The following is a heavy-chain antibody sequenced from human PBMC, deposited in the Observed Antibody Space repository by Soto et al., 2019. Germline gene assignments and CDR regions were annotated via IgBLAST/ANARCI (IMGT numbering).Heavy chain of an antibody. CDR1: GGSISSGGYY. Sequence: PSETLSLTCTVSGGSISSGGYYWSWIRQHPGKGLEWIGYIYYSGSTYYNPSLKSRVTISVDTSKNQFSLKLSSVTAADTAVYYCARERGATTYNYYGMDVWGKGTTVTVSS. V-gene: IGHV4-31*02. CDR2: IYYSGST. D-gene: IGHD5-12*01. CDR3: ARERGATTYNYYGMDV. J-gene: IGHJ6*04.